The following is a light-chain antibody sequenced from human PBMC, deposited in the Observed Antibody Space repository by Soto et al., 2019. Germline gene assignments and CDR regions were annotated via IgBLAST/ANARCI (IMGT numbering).Light chain of an antibody. V-gene: IGKV3-15*01. CDR2: GAS. J-gene: IGKJ1*01. CDR1: QSVSST. Sequence: ELVMTQSPATLSVSPGERATLSCRASQSVSSTLACYQQKPGQAPRLLIYGASTRATGIPARFSGSGSGTEFTLTISSLQSEDFAVYYCQQYNNWPPCTFGQGTKVEIK. CDR3: QQYNNWPPCT.